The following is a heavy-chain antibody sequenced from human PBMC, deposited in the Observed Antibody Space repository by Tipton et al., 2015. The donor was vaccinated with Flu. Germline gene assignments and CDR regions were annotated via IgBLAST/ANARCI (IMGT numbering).Heavy chain of an antibody. V-gene: IGHV4-59*01. CDR1: GGSISSYY. CDR3: AGRLLGFCSGGGCLSY. Sequence: VKPSETLSLTCDVSGGSISSYYWSWIRQPPGKGLEWIGYIYHSGPTKYNPSLKSRVTTTADMSKNQLSLQLSSVTAADTAVYYCAGRLLGFCSGGGCLSYWGQGIPVIVSP. J-gene: IGHJ4*02. CDR2: IYHSGPT. D-gene: IGHD2-15*01.